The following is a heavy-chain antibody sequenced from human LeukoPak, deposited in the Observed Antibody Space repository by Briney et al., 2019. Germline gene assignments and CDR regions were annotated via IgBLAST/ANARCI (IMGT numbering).Heavy chain of an antibody. CDR2: IYYSGST. Sequence: SETLSLTCTVSGGSISSSSYYWGWIRQPPGKGLEWIGSIYYSGSTNYNPSLKSRVTMSVDTSKNQFSLKLSSVTAADTAVYYCAGCSSTRDCYYYYYMDVWGKGTTVTVSS. V-gene: IGHV4-39*07. CDR3: AGCSSTRDCYYYYYMDV. J-gene: IGHJ6*03. CDR1: GGSISSSSYY. D-gene: IGHD2-2*01.